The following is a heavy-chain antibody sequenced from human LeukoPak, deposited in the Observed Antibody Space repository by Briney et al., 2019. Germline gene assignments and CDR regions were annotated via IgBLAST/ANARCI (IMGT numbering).Heavy chain of an antibody. CDR2: IYYSGST. CDR1: GGSISSYY. J-gene: IGHJ3*02. D-gene: IGHD6-19*01. V-gene: IGHV4-59*12. CDR3: ARILYSSGWAPTGDDAFDI. Sequence: SETLSLTCTVSGGSISSYYWSWIRQPPGKGLEWIGYIYYSGSTNYDPSLKSRVTMSVDTSKNQFSLKLSSVTAADTAVYYCARILYSSGWAPTGDDAFDIWGQGTMVTVSS.